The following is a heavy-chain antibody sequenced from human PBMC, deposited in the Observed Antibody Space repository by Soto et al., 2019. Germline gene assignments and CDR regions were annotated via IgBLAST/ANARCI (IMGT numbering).Heavy chain of an antibody. Sequence: ASVKVSCKASGYTFTRYYIHWVRQAPGQGLEWMGIINPNGGSTIYAQKFQGRVTMTRDTSTSTVYMELSSLRSEDTAVYYCAREDYGSGISVYNWLDPWGQGTLVTVSS. CDR2: INPNGGST. CDR1: GYTFTRYY. V-gene: IGHV1-46*03. CDR3: AREDYGSGISVYNWLDP. J-gene: IGHJ5*02. D-gene: IGHD3-10*01.